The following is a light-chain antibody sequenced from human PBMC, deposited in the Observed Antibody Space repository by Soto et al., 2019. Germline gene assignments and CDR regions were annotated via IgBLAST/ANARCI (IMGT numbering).Light chain of an antibody. V-gene: IGLV2-8*01. Sequence: QSVLTQPPSASGSPGQSVTISCTGTSSDIGAYKYVAWYQQHPGKAPKLMIFDVSQRPSGVPDRFSGSKSGNTASLTVSGLQAEDEADYYCTSFAPGRIYVFGSGTKLTVL. J-gene: IGLJ1*01. CDR1: SSDIGAYKY. CDR3: TSFAPGRIYV. CDR2: DVS.